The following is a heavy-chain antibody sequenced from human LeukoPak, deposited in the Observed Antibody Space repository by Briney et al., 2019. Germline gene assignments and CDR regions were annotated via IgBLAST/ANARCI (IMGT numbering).Heavy chain of an antibody. CDR1: GFTVISNY. CDR2: ISSGGST. CDR3: ARVYSGYFDY. D-gene: IGHD2-21*01. V-gene: IGHV3-53*01. J-gene: IGHJ4*02. Sequence: GGSLRLSRAASGFTVISNYMTWVRQAPGKGLEWVSLISSGGSTYYADSVKGRFTISRDNSKNTLYLQMNSLRAEDTAVYYCARVYSGYFDYWGQGTLVTVSS.